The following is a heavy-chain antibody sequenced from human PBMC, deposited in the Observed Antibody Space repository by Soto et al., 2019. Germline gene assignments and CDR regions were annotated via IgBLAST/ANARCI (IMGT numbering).Heavy chain of an antibody. V-gene: IGHV4-31*03. J-gene: IGHJ5*02. CDR1: GGSISSGGYY. CDR2: IYYSGST. D-gene: IGHD3-10*01. CDR3: ARRAYYYGSGSYTWFDP. Sequence: SETLSLTCTVSGGSISSGGYYWSWIRQHPGKGLEWIGYIYYSGSTYYNPSLKSRVTISVDTSKNQFSLKLSSVTAADTAVYYCARRAYYYGSGSYTWFDPWGQGTLVTVSS.